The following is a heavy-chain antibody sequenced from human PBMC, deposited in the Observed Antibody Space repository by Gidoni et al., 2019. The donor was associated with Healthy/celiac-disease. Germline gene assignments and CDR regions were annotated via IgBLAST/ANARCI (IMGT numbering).Heavy chain of an antibody. J-gene: IGHJ4*02. CDR1: GYTFTRYY. D-gene: IGHD3-22*01. Sequence: QVQLVQSGAEVKKPGASVKVSCKASGYTFTRYYMPWVRQAPGQGLEWMGIINPSGGSTSYAQKFQGRVTMTRDTSTSTVYMELSSLRSEDTAVYYCARGGGEYYYDSSGYLDYWGQGTLVTVSS. CDR2: INPSGGST. CDR3: ARGGGEYYYDSSGYLDY. V-gene: IGHV1-46*01.